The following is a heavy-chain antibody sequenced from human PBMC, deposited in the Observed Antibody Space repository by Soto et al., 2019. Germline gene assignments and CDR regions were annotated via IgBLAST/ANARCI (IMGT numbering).Heavy chain of an antibody. Sequence: QVQLVQSGSEEKKPGASARVSCKASGYTFTSFAIHWVRQAPGHRLECMGWINAGNGNTKYSQKFQGRVTITRDTSASTAYMELSSLRSEDTAVYYCARGGVYSLFDYWGQGTLVTVSS. V-gene: IGHV1-3*05. D-gene: IGHD2-8*01. J-gene: IGHJ4*02. CDR3: ARGGVYSLFDY. CDR2: INAGNGNT. CDR1: GYTFTSFA.